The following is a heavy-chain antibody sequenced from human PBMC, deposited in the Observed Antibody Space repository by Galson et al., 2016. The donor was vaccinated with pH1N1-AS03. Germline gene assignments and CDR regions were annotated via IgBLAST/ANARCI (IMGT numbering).Heavy chain of an antibody. CDR2: IIPPSGTT. CDR1: GGTFGSYG. Sequence: SVKVSCKASGGTFGSYGISWVRQAPGQGLEWVGGIIPPSGTTDYAQRFQDRVTITADDSTNTAYMELNSLTSEDTAVYFCARDRHFDNGPRFYESEYLGQGTLVTVSS. D-gene: IGHD2-8*01. CDR3: ARDRHFDNGPRFYESEY. V-gene: IGHV1-69*13. J-gene: IGHJ4*02.